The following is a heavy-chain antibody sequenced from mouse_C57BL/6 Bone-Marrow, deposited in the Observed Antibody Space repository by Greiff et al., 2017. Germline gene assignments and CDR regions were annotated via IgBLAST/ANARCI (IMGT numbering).Heavy chain of an antibody. J-gene: IGHJ3*01. V-gene: IGHV6-6*01. CDR3: TLYYDYDPFAY. CDR2: IRNKANNHAT. D-gene: IGHD2-4*01. CDR1: GFTFSYAW. Sequence: EVKLMESGGGLVQPGGSMKLSCAASGFTFSYAWMDWVRQSPEKGLEWVAEIRNKANNHATYYAESVKGRFTISRDDSKSSVYLQMNSLRAEDTGIYYCTLYYDYDPFAYWGQGTLVTVSA.